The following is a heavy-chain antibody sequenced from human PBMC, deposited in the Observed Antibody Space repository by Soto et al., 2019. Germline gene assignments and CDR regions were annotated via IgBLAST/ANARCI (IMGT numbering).Heavy chain of an antibody. Sequence: GASVKVSCKASGYTFSSYDISWVRQAPGQGLEWMGRISAYNGDTNYAQNLQGRVTMTTDTSTSTAYMELRSLRSDDTAVYYCARDRDDYVNWFDPWGQGTLVPVSS. J-gene: IGHJ5*02. V-gene: IGHV1-18*01. D-gene: IGHD4-17*01. CDR2: ISAYNGDT. CDR1: GYTFSSYD. CDR3: ARDRDDYVNWFDP.